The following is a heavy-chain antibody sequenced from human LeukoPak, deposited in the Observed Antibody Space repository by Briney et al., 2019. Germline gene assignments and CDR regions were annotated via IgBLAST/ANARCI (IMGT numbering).Heavy chain of an antibody. D-gene: IGHD3-10*01. Sequence: ASVKVSCKASGPTFTSYGISWVRQAPGQGLEWMGWISAYNGNTNYEQKLQGRVTMTTDTPTSTAYMELRSLRSDDTAVYYCARAPAALLWFGESGNFDYWGQGALVTVSS. J-gene: IGHJ4*02. V-gene: IGHV1-18*04. CDR3: ARAPAALLWFGESGNFDY. CDR2: ISAYNGNT. CDR1: GPTFTSYG.